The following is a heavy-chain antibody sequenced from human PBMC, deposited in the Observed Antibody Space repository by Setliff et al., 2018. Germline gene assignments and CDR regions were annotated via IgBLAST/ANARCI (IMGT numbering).Heavy chain of an antibody. CDR1: GFTFDDYA. V-gene: IGHV3-9*01. CDR2: ISWNSGSI. J-gene: IGHJ4*02. Sequence: SLRLSCAASGFTFDDYAMHWVRQAPGKGLEWVSGISWNSGSIGYADSVKGRFTISRDNAKNSLYLQMNSLRAEDTALYYCAKGNGVVAATIFDYWGQGTLVTVSS. D-gene: IGHD2-15*01. CDR3: AKGNGVVAATIFDY.